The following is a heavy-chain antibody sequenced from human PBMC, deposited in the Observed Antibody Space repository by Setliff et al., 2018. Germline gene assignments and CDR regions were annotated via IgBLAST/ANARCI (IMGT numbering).Heavy chain of an antibody. CDR1: GFTFSSYW. V-gene: IGHV3-74*01. Sequence: GESLKISCAASGFTFSSYWMHWVRQAPGRGLVWVSRINSDGSTTNYADPVKGRFTISRDNAKNTLYLQMNSLRAEDTAVYYCVRGYCSSSSCYGTMGYWGQGTLVTVSS. CDR2: INSDGSTT. D-gene: IGHD2-2*01. CDR3: VRGYCSSSSCYGTMGY. J-gene: IGHJ4*02.